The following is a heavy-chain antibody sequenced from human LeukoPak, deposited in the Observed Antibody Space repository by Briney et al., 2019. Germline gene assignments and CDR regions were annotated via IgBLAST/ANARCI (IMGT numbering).Heavy chain of an antibody. CDR3: ARRRKVVYAPPSTYYYYYMDV. D-gene: IGHD2-8*02. Sequence: SETLSLTCTVSGGSNSSSSYYWGWIRQPPGKGLEWIGSIYYSGSTYYNPSLKSRVTISVDTSKNQFSLKLSSVTAADTAVYYCARRRKVVYAPPSTYYYYYMDVWGKGTTVTVSS. V-gene: IGHV4-39*01. CDR2: IYYSGST. J-gene: IGHJ6*03. CDR1: GGSNSSSSYY.